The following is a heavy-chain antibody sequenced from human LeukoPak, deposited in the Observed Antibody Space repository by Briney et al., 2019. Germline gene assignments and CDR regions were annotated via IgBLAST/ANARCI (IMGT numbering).Heavy chain of an antibody. D-gene: IGHD2-2*02. Sequence: SETLSLTCTVSGGSISSGSYYWSWIRQPAGKGLEWIGRIYTSGSTNYNPSLKSRVTISVDTSKNQFSLKLSSVTAADTAVYYCARDSRGYCSSTSCYKNAFDIWGQGTMVTVSS. CDR1: GGSISSGSYY. V-gene: IGHV4-61*02. CDR2: IYTSGST. CDR3: ARDSRGYCSSTSCYKNAFDI. J-gene: IGHJ3*02.